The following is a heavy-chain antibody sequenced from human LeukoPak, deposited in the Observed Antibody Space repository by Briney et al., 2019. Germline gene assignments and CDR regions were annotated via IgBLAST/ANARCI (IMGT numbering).Heavy chain of an antibody. CDR1: GFTFSSYS. CDR3: ARDRITMVRGVIRGFDY. Sequence: GGSLRLSCAASGFTFSSYSMNWVRQAPGKGLEWVSSISSSSSYIYYADSVKGRFTISRDNAKNSLYPQMNSLRAEDTAVYYCARDRITMVRGVIRGFDYWGQGTLVTVSS. V-gene: IGHV3-21*01. D-gene: IGHD3-10*01. J-gene: IGHJ4*02. CDR2: ISSSSSYI.